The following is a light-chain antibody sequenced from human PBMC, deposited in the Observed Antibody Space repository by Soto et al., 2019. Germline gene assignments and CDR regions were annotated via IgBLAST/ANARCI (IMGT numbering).Light chain of an antibody. J-gene: IGKJ4*01. CDR2: GAS. Sequence: EIVLTQSPGTLSLSPGERVTLSCRASQSVYNNYLAWYQQRPGQAPRTLIYGASSRATGIPVRFSGSGSGTDFTLSISGLEPEDSAVYYCQQYGNSLTFGGGTKVEIK. CDR3: QQYGNSLT. V-gene: IGKV3-20*01. CDR1: QSVYNNY.